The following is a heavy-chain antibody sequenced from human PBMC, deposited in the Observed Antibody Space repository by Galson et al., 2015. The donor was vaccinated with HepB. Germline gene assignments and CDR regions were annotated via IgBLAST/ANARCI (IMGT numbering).Heavy chain of an antibody. Sequence: SLRLCCAASGVTFGDDAMSWFRQARGKGLEWVGFIRSKACGGTTEYAASVKGTFTISRDDSKSIAYLQMNSLKTEDTAVYYCPRAVVVPAVRNWFDPWGPGTLVPVSS. J-gene: IGHJ5*02. CDR2: IRSKACGGTT. V-gene: IGHV3-49*03. D-gene: IGHD2-2*01. CDR3: PRAVVVPAVRNWFDP. CDR1: GVTFGDDA.